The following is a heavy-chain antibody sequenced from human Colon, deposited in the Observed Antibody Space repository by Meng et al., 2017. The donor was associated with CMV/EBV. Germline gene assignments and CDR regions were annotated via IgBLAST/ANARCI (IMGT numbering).Heavy chain of an antibody. Sequence: ISGDSVSTNSGAGNWLRQSPSRGLEWLGRTYYRSKWYTDYAVSVKSRITINPDTSKNQFSLQLTSVTLEDTAVYYCVKSLPHFDYWGQGTLVTVSS. D-gene: IGHD2-15*01. V-gene: IGHV6-1*01. CDR2: TYYRSKWYT. CDR3: VKSLPHFDY. J-gene: IGHJ4*02. CDR1: GDSVSTNSGA.